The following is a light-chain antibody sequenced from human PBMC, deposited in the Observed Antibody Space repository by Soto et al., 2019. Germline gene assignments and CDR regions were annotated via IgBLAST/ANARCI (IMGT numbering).Light chain of an antibody. CDR2: GAS. V-gene: IGKV3-20*01. CDR3: QQYDNSPIT. CDR1: QSFSSSY. J-gene: IGKJ5*01. Sequence: EIVLTQSPGTLSLSPGERATLSCSSSQSFSSSYLAWYQQKPGQAPRLLIYGASSRATGIPDRFSGTGSETDFTLTISRLEPEDFAVYYCQQYDNSPITFGQGTRLEI.